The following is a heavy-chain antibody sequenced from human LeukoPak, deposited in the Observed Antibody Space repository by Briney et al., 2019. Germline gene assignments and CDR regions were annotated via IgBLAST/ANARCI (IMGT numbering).Heavy chain of an antibody. CDR3: ARDPAGDYGVD. V-gene: IGHV1-69*04. Sequence: SVKVSCKASGGTFSSYTISWVRQAPGQGLEWMGRIIPILGIANYAQKFQGRVMITADKSTSTAYMELSSLRSEDTAVYYCARDPAGDYGVDWGQGTLVTVSS. CDR1: GGTFSSYT. CDR2: IIPILGIA. D-gene: IGHD4-17*01. J-gene: IGHJ4*02.